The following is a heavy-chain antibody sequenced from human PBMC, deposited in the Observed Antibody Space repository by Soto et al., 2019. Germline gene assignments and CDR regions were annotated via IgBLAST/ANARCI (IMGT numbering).Heavy chain of an antibody. CDR3: ARTRYGGTNWFDP. V-gene: IGHV4-31*03. J-gene: IGHJ5*02. CDR1: GGSISSGGFY. CDR2: THYSGSS. D-gene: IGHD2-15*01. Sequence: PSETLSLTCTVSGGSISSGGFYWTWIRQHPGKGLEWIGYTHYSGSSYYNPSLKSRVTISVDTSKDQFSLSLSSVTAADTAVYYCARTRYGGTNWFDPWGQGTLVTVSS.